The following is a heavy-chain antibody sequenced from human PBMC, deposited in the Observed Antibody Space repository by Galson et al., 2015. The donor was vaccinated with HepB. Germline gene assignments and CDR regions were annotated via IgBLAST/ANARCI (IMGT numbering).Heavy chain of an antibody. Sequence: VKVSCKASGYTFIDYYIHWVRQAPGQGLEWMGRINPNTGGRNFAQMFQDRVTMTRDTSISTAYMELSRLRSDDTAVYYCAKGGETARRYYFDYWGQGTLVTVPS. D-gene: IGHD3-16*01. CDR3: AKGGETARRYYFDY. CDR2: INPNTGGR. CDR1: GYTFIDYY. J-gene: IGHJ4*02. V-gene: IGHV1-2*06.